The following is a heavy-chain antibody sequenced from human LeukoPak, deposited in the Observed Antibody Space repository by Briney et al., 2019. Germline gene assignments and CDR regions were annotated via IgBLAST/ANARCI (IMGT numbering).Heavy chain of an antibody. CDR1: GFSLSNYW. D-gene: IGHD1-7*01. Sequence: PGGSLRLSCVTSGFSLSNYWMNAVRLAPGKGREWVAIIKADGSEEHYVDSVRGRFTVSRDNAKNSLYLQMSSLRVEDTAVYYCARSNYGPENWGQGTLVTVSS. J-gene: IGHJ4*02. V-gene: IGHV3-7*01. CDR2: IKADGSEE. CDR3: ARSNYGPEN.